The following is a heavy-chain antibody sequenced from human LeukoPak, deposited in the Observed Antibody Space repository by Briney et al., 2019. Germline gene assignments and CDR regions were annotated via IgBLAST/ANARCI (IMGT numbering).Heavy chain of an antibody. CDR3: ARAQYSSSWYYYYGMDV. D-gene: IGHD6-13*01. V-gene: IGHV1-69*13. CDR1: GYTFTNYD. Sequence: SVKVSCKASGYTFTNYDISWVRQAPGQGLEWMGGIIPIFGTANYAQKFQGRVTITADESTSTAYMELSSLRSEDTAVYYCARAQYSSSWYYYYGMDVWGQGTTVTVSS. J-gene: IGHJ6*02. CDR2: IIPIFGTA.